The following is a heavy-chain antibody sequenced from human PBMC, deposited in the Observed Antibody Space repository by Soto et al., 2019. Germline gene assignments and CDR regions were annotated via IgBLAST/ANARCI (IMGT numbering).Heavy chain of an antibody. CDR2: INHSGST. CDR3: ARGQRLGIAARPKELFFYY. CDR1: GGSFSGYY. J-gene: IGHJ4*02. V-gene: IGHV4-34*01. D-gene: IGHD6-6*01. Sequence: PSETLSLTCAVYGGSFSGYYWSWIRQPPGKGLEWIGEINHSGSTNYNPSLKSRVTISVDTSKNQFSLKLSSVTAADTAVYYCARGQRLGIAARPKELFFYYWGQGTLVTVSS.